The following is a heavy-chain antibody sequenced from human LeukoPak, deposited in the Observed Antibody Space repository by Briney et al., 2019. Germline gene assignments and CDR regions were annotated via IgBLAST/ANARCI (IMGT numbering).Heavy chain of an antibody. V-gene: IGHV1-2*02. J-gene: IGHJ4*02. CDR3: ARDKGRFWSGYSF. Sequence: GASVKVSCKASGYTFTSYYMHLVRQAPGQGLEWMGWINPNSGGTNYAQKFQGRVTMTRDTSISTAYMELSRLRSDDTAVYYCARDKGRFWSGYSFWGQGTLVTVSS. CDR2: INPNSGGT. D-gene: IGHD3-3*01. CDR1: GYTFTSYY.